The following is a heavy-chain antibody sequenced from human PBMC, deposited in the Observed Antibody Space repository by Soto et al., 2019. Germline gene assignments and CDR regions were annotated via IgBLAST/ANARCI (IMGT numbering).Heavy chain of an antibody. V-gene: IGHV3-30*03. CDR2: IISDGSKT. J-gene: IGHJ4*02. CDR3: AARWIQSWLTSEF. Sequence: GVSLRLSCAASGFTFSRYELHWVRQAPGKGLEWVASIISDGSKTDYADSVKGRFTISRDNSRNTISLQMNSLRVDDSAVYYCAARWIQSWLTSEFWGQGTPVTVSS. CDR1: GFTFSRYE. D-gene: IGHD5-18*01.